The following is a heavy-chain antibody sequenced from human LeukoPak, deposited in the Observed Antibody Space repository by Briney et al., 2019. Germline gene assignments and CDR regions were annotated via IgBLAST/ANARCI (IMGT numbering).Heavy chain of an antibody. CDR3: ARGNVDTAMVSGVLFLDY. Sequence: SETLSLTCAVYGGSFRGYYWSWIRQRPGKGLEWIGEINHSGSTNYNPSLKSRVTISVDTSKNQFSLKLSSVTAADTAVYYCARGNVDTAMVSGVLFLDYWGQGTLVTVSS. D-gene: IGHD5-18*01. CDR1: GGSFRGYY. V-gene: IGHV4-34*01. CDR2: INHSGST. J-gene: IGHJ4*02.